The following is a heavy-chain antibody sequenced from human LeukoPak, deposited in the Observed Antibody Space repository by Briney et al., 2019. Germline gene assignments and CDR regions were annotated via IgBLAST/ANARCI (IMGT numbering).Heavy chain of an antibody. V-gene: IGHV1-46*01. CDR2: INPSGGST. CDR1: GYTFTSYY. Sequence: ASVKVSCKASGYTFTSYYLHWVRQPPGQGLEWMGIINPSGGSTSYAQKFQGRVTMTRDMSTSTVYMELSSLRSEDTAVYYCARRSMTGGAFDIWGQGTMVTVSS. J-gene: IGHJ3*02. D-gene: IGHD3-16*01. CDR3: ARRSMTGGAFDI.